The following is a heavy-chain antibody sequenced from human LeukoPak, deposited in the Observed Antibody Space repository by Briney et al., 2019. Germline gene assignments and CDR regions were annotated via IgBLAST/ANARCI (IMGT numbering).Heavy chain of an antibody. Sequence: SETLSLTCTVSGGSISSNNWWSWVRQPPGKGLEWIGEIYHSGSTNYNPSLKSRVTISVDKSKNQFSLKLSSVTAADTAVYYCAREGPYYYDSSGYYYYFDYWGQGTLVTVSS. V-gene: IGHV4-4*02. CDR3: AREGPYYYDSSGYYYYFDY. CDR2: IYHSGST. CDR1: GGSISSNNW. J-gene: IGHJ4*02. D-gene: IGHD3-22*01.